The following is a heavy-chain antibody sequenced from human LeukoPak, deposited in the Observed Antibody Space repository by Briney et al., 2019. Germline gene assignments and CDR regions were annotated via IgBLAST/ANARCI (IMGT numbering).Heavy chain of an antibody. CDR1: GFTFSSYS. Sequence: AGGSLRLSCAASGFTFSSYSMNWVRQAPGKGLEWVSYISSSSSTIYYADSVKGRFTISRDNAKNSLYLQMNSLRAEDTDVYYCARDTDRGFDYWGQGTLVTVSS. CDR2: ISSSSSTI. CDR3: ARDTDRGFDY. V-gene: IGHV3-48*01. D-gene: IGHD3-22*01. J-gene: IGHJ4*02.